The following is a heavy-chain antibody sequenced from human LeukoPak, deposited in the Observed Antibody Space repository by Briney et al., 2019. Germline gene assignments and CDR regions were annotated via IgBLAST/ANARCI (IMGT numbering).Heavy chain of an antibody. CDR1: GFTFSSYA. D-gene: IGHD1-26*01. J-gene: IGHJ4*02. Sequence: PGGSLRLSCAAFGFTFSSYAMSWVRQAPGKGLEWVSAISGSGGSTYYADSVKGRFTVSRDNSKNTLYLQMNSLRAEDTAVYYCAKDRQISEVGATSYFDYWGQGTLVTVSS. CDR2: ISGSGGST. V-gene: IGHV3-23*01. CDR3: AKDRQISEVGATSYFDY.